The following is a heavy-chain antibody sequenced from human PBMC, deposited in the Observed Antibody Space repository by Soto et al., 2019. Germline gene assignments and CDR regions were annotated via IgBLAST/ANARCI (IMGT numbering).Heavy chain of an antibody. Sequence: ASVKVSCKASGGTFSSYAISWVRQAPGQGLEWMGGIIPIFGTANYAQKFQGRVTITADESTSTAYMEPSSLRSEDTAVYYCARDRYNWNDPNYYYGMDVWGQGTTVTVSS. CDR1: GGTFSSYA. CDR2: IIPIFGTA. V-gene: IGHV1-69*13. J-gene: IGHJ6*02. D-gene: IGHD1-1*01. CDR3: ARDRYNWNDPNYYYGMDV.